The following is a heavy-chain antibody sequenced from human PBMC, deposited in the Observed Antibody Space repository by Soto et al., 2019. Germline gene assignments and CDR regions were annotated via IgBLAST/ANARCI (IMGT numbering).Heavy chain of an antibody. V-gene: IGHV3-30*18. CDR2: ISYDGSNK. D-gene: IGHD3-22*01. CDR1: GFTFSSYG. J-gene: IGHJ4*02. CDR3: AKVKYYHESPPDY. Sequence: GGSLRLSCAASGFTFSSYGMHWVRQAPGKGLEWVAVISYDGSNKYYADSVKGRFTISRDNSKNTLYLQMNSLRAEDTAVYYCAKVKYYHESPPDYWGQGTLVTVSS.